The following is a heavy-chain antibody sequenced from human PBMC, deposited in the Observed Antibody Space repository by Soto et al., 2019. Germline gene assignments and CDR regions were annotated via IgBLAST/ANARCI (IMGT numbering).Heavy chain of an antibody. CDR3: ARARTLGYCSSTSCYTDYYYGMDV. D-gene: IGHD2-2*02. CDR2: IYYSGST. V-gene: IGHV4-59*01. CDR1: GGSISSYY. Sequence: SETLSLTCTVSGGSISSYYWSWIRQPPGKGLEWIGYIYYSGSTNYNPSLKSRVTISVDTSKNQFSLKLSSVTAADTAVYYCARARTLGYCSSTSCYTDYYYGMDVWGQGTTVTVS. J-gene: IGHJ6*02.